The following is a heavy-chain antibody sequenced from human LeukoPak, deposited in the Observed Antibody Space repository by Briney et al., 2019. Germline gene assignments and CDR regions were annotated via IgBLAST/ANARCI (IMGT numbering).Heavy chain of an antibody. CDR2: IYYSGST. V-gene: IGHV4-59*01. CDR1: GFTFGDFA. J-gene: IGHJ3*02. CDR3: ARGSAAGGLCDI. D-gene: IGHD6-13*01. Sequence: PGGSLRLSCTASGFTFGDFAMSWIRQPPGKGLEWIGYIYYSGSTYYNPSLKSRVTISVDTSKNQFSLKLSSVTAADTAVYYCARGSAAGGLCDIWGQGTMVTVSS.